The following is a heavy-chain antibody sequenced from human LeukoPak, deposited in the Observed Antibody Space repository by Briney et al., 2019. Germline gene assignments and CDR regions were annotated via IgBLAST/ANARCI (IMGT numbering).Heavy chain of an antibody. CDR3: AKRASGSGTSLYYFDY. D-gene: IGHD3-10*01. CDR1: GFTFSSYA. CDR2: ISNSGGST. Sequence: GGSLRLSCAASGFTFSSYAMSWVRQAPGKGLEWVSDISNSGGSTFYADSVKGRFTISRDNSKNTLYLQMNSLRAEDTAVYYCAKRASGSGTSLYYFDYWGQGTLVTVSS. J-gene: IGHJ4*02. V-gene: IGHV3-23*01.